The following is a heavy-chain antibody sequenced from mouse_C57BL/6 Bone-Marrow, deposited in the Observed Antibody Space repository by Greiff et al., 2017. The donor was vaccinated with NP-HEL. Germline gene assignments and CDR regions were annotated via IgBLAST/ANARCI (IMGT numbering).Heavy chain of an antibody. CDR1: GYTFTSYW. D-gene: IGHD2-5*01. CDR2: IDPNSGGT. Sequence: QVQLQQPGAELVKPGASVKLSCKASGYTFTSYWMHWVKQRPGRGLEWIGRIDPNSGGTKYNEQFKSKATLTVDKPSSTAYMQLRNLTTEDSEVYYCARGAYYSNGYYAMDYWGQGTSVTVSS. CDR3: ARGAYYSNGYYAMDY. J-gene: IGHJ4*01. V-gene: IGHV1-72*01.